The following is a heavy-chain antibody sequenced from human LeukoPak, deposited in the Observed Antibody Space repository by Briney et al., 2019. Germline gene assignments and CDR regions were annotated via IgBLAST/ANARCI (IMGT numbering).Heavy chain of an antibody. CDR2: TKQDGSEK. V-gene: IGHV3-7*01. CDR3: ARPVYDFWSGYYFLDY. D-gene: IGHD3-3*01. CDR1: GFTFSSYW. J-gene: IGHJ4*02. Sequence: GGSLRLSCAASGFTFSSYWMSWVRQAPGKGPEWVANTKQDGSEKYYVDSVKGRFTISRDNAKNSLYLQMYSLRAEDTAVYYCARPVYDFWSGYYFLDYWGQGTLVTVSS.